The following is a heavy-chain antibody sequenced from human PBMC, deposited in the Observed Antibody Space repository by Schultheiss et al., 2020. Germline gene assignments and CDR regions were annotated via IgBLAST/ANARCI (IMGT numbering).Heavy chain of an antibody. Sequence: GGSLRLSCAASGFTFSSYGMHWVRQAPGKGLEWVAVISYDGSNKYYADSVKGRFTISRDNSKNTLYLQMNSLRAEDTAVYYCAKAREVFNPFQHWGQGTLVTVSS. V-gene: IGHV3-30*18. CDR3: AKAREVFNPFQH. CDR1: GFTFSSYG. CDR2: ISYDGSNK. J-gene: IGHJ1*01. D-gene: IGHD2-21*01.